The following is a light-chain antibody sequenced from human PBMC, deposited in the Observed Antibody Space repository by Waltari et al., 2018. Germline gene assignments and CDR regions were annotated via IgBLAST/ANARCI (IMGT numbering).Light chain of an antibody. CDR1: QSVLHSSNNKNY. J-gene: IGKJ2*01. V-gene: IGKV4-1*01. Sequence: DIVMTQPPDSLALSLGERATINCQTSQSVLHSSNNKNYLAWYQQKPRQPPKLLIYWASPRDSGVPDRFSGSGSGTDFTLTVGSLQAEDVAVYYCQQYFRAPYTFGQGAKRESK. CDR3: QQYFRAPYT. CDR2: WAS.